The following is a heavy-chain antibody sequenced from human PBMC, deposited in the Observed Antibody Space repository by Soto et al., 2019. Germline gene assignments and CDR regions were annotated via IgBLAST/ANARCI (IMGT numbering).Heavy chain of an antibody. J-gene: IGHJ6*02. V-gene: IGHV1-69*06. CDR1: GGTFTNFA. Sequence: QVQLAQSGTEVKKPGSSVQVSCKASGGTFTNFAISWVRQAPGQGLEWMVGIIPVFGTQNYAQRFQGRVTITADKSTSTAYMDLSSLRSDDTAVYYCATDSRRISRTNLPPNYYVMDVWGQGTTVTVSS. D-gene: IGHD2-2*01. CDR2: IIPVFGTQ. CDR3: ATDSRRISRTNLPPNYYVMDV.